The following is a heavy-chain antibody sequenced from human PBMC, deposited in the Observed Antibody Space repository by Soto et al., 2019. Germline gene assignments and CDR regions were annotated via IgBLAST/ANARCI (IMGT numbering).Heavy chain of an antibody. J-gene: IGHJ4*02. Sequence: QVQLVQSGAEVKKPGSSVKVSCKASGGTFGSYAISWVRQAPGQGLEWMGGIIPIFGTANYAQKFQGRVTITADKSTSTAYMELSSLRSEDTAVYYCASGASDYYDSSGYYTPDYWGQGTLVTVSS. V-gene: IGHV1-69*06. CDR2: IIPIFGTA. CDR1: GGTFGSYA. D-gene: IGHD3-22*01. CDR3: ASGASDYYDSSGYYTPDY.